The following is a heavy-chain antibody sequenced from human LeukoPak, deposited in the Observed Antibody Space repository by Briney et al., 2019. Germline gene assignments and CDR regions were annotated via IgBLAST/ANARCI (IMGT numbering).Heavy chain of an antibody. Sequence: QTGGSLRLSCAASGFTFSSYSMNWVRQAPGKGLEWVSAISGSGGRTDYADSVKGRFTISRDNSKNTLYLQMNSLRVEDTAVYYCAKEGKTRNWNYYQAKPVYWGQGTLVTVSS. D-gene: IGHD1-7*01. CDR3: AKEGKTRNWNYYQAKPVY. V-gene: IGHV3-23*01. J-gene: IGHJ4*02. CDR1: GFTFSSYS. CDR2: ISGSGGRT.